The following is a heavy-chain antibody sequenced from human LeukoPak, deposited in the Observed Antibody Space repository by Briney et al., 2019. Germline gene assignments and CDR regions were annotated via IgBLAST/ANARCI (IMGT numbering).Heavy chain of an antibody. V-gene: IGHV1-2*02. CDR2: INPNSGGT. CDR1: GYNFPAYF. D-gene: IGHD2-21*01. CDR3: ARDRGDPYSFDY. Sequence: ASVKVSCKASGYNFPAYFMHWVRQASGQGLEYMGWINPNSGGTNYAQKFQGRVTMTRDTSITTAYMELSRLTSDDTAVYYCARDRGDPYSFDYWGQGTMVTVSS. J-gene: IGHJ4*02.